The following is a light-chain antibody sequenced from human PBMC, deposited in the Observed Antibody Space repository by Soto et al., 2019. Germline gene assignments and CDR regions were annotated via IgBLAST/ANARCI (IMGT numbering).Light chain of an antibody. Sequence: EIVLTQSPGTLSLSPGEAAPLSCRASQSISISYLAWYQQKPGQAPRLLIYGASGRATGIPDRFSGSGSGTDFTLTISRLEPEDFAVYYCQQYGSSPQTFGQGTKLEIK. J-gene: IGKJ2*01. CDR2: GAS. CDR3: QQYGSSPQT. CDR1: QSISISY. V-gene: IGKV3-20*01.